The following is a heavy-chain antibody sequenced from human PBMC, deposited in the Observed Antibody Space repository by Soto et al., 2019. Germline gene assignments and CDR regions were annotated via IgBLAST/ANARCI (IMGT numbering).Heavy chain of an antibody. D-gene: IGHD2-2*01. CDR1: GYTFTSYA. Sequence: ASVKVSCKASGYTFTSYAMHWVRQAPGQRLEWMGWINAGNGNTKYSQKFQGRVTITRDTSASTAYMELSSLRFEDTAVYYCARDPAGGYCSSTSCYPYYYYGMDVWGQGTTVTVS. CDR3: ARDPAGGYCSSTSCYPYYYYGMDV. V-gene: IGHV1-3*01. J-gene: IGHJ6*02. CDR2: INAGNGNT.